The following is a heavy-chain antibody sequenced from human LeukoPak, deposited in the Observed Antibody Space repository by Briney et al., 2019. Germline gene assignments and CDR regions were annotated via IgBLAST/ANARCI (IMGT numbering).Heavy chain of an antibody. CDR1: GYTFTNYG. V-gene: IGHV1-18*01. CDR2: ISAYNGKT. CDR3: ARDPQQLVGATGGGFEY. Sequence: ASVKVSFKASGYTFTNYGISWVRQAPGQGLEWMGWISAYNGKTNYAQKFQGRVTMTTDTSTNTAYMELRSLRSDDTAVYYCARDPQQLVGATGGGFEYWGQGTLVTVSS. J-gene: IGHJ4*02. D-gene: IGHD1-26*01.